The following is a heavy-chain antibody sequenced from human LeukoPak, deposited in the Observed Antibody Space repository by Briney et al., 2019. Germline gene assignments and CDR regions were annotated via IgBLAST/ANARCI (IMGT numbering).Heavy chain of an antibody. CDR3: ARVGRLMVRDPRGAFDI. J-gene: IGHJ3*02. Sequence: PETLSLTCAVYGGSFSGYYWSWIRQPPGKGLEWIGEINHSGSTNYNPSLKSRVTISVDTSKNQFSLKLSSVTAADTAVYYCARVGRLMVRDPRGAFDIWGQGTMVTVSS. D-gene: IGHD3-10*01. CDR1: GGSFSGYY. CDR2: INHSGST. V-gene: IGHV4-34*01.